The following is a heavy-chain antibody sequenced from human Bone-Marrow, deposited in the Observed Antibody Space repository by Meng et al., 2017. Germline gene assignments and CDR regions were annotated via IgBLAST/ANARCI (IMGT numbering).Heavy chain of an antibody. CDR1: GFSLSTSGVG. CDR3: AHSKSSCSGGSCYSSWFDP. Sequence: QLPLKKSGPTLVKSTQTLTLTCTVSGFSLSTSGVGVGLIRQPPGTALEWLALIYWNDDKRYSPSLKSRLTITKDTSKNQVVLTMTNMDPVDTATYYCAHSKSSCSGGSCYSSWFDPWGQGTLVTVSS. V-gene: IGHV2-5*01. CDR2: IYWNDDK. D-gene: IGHD2-15*01. J-gene: IGHJ5*02.